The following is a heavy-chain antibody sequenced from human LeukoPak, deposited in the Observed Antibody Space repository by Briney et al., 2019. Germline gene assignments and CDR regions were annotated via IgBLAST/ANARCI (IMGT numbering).Heavy chain of an antibody. D-gene: IGHD6-19*01. V-gene: IGHV4-59*01. CDR2: IYYSGST. Sequence: PSETLSLTCTVSGGLISSYYWSRIRQRPGKGLEWIGYIYYSGSTNYNPSLKSRVTISVDTSKNQFSLKLSSVTAADTAVYYCAREERSSGWATARDWGQGTLVTVSS. CDR1: GGLISSYY. J-gene: IGHJ4*02. CDR3: AREERSSGWATARD.